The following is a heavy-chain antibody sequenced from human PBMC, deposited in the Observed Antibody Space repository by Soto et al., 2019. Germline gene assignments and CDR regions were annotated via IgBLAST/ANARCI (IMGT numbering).Heavy chain of an antibody. CDR1: GFTFSNYW. Sequence: VQLVESGGGLVQPGGSLRLSCAASGFTFSNYWMHWVRQAPGKGLAWVARIDHDGSTDYAGSVRGRFTVSRDNAENMLYLQMNSLRDDDTALYYCVSDSPGDYWGQGTLVTVSS. V-gene: IGHV3-74*01. CDR3: VSDSPGDY. J-gene: IGHJ4*02. CDR2: IDHDGST.